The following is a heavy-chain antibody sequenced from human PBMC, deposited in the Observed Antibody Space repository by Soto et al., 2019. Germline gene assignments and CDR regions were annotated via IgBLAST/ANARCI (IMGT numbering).Heavy chain of an antibody. CDR2: IYSGGYT. Sequence: GGSLRLSCAASGFDVSNTDMSWVRQAPGKGLEWVSVIYSGGYTNYADSVKGRFIVSRDSPKNTLYPQMDSLRAEDTAVYYCAREAIIVIAAPEYYFDYWGQGTLVTVSS. CDR3: AREAIIVIAAPEYYFDY. J-gene: IGHJ4*02. D-gene: IGHD3-22*01. CDR1: GFDVSNTD. V-gene: IGHV3-66*01.